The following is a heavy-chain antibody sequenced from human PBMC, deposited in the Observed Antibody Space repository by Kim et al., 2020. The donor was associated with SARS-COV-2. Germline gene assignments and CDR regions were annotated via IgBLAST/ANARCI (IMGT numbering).Heavy chain of an antibody. V-gene: IGHV4-31*03. Sequence: SETLSLTCTVSGGSISSGGYYWSWIRQHPGKGLEWIGYIYYSGSTYYNPSLKSRVTISVDTSKNQFSLKLSSVTAADTAVYYCARWVPEAYNWFDPWGQGTLVTVSS. CDR2: IYYSGST. CDR3: ARWVPEAYNWFDP. J-gene: IGHJ5*02. CDR1: GGSISSGGYY.